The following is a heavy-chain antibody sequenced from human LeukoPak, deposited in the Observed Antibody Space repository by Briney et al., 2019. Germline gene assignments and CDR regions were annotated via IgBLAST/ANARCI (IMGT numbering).Heavy chain of an antibody. J-gene: IGHJ4*02. CDR3: VRDGGFVLDY. CDR2: TYYRSEWSN. CDR1: GDSVSSNSAT. V-gene: IGHV6-1*01. D-gene: IGHD2-15*01. Sequence: SQTLSLTCAISGDSVSSNSATWHWIRQSPSRGLEWLGRTYYRSEWSNDYAVSVKSRITINPDTSKNQFSLQLNSVTPEDTAIYYCVRDGGFVLDYWGQGTLVTVSS.